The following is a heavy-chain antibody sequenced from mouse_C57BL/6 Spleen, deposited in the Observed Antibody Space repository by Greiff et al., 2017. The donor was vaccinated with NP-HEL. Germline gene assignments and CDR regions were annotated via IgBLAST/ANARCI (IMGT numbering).Heavy chain of an antibody. Sequence: VQLQQSGAELARPGASVKLSCKASGYTFTSYGISWVKQRTGQGLEWIGEIYPRSGNTYYNEKFKGKATLTADKSSSTAYMELRSLTSEDSAVYFCARKDVYAMDYWGQGTSVTVSS. CDR1: GYTFTSYG. V-gene: IGHV1-81*01. CDR3: ARKDVYAMDY. CDR2: IYPRSGNT. J-gene: IGHJ4*01.